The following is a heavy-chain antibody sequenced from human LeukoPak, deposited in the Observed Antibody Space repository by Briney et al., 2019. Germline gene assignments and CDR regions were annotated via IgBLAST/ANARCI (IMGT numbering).Heavy chain of an antibody. D-gene: IGHD2-8*01. CDR3: ARVTPYIVPTSLYGMDV. CDR1: GGSISSSSYY. CDR2: IYYSGST. Sequence: TSETLSLTCTVSGGSISSSSYYWGWIRQPPGKGLEWIGSIYYSGSTYYNPSLKSRVTISVDTSKNQFSLKLSSVTAADTAVYYCARVTPYIVPTSLYGMDVWGQGTTVTVSS. J-gene: IGHJ6*02. V-gene: IGHV4-39*01.